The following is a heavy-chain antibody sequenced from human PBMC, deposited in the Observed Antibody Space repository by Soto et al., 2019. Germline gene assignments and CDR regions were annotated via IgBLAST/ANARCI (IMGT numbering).Heavy chain of an antibody. CDR3: VRASYILPCDP. CDR1: GGSIDSGGYS. CDR2: IYHTGAA. J-gene: IGHJ5*02. D-gene: IGHD2-21*01. Sequence: QLQLQESGSGLVKPSQTLSLTCAVSGGSIDSGGYSWNWIRQPPGKGLEWIGYIYHTGAAHYNASLEGRVSLSVDMSKNQFSLQMTSVTAADTAVYYCVRASYILPCDPWGQGIFVTVSS. V-gene: IGHV4-30-2*01.